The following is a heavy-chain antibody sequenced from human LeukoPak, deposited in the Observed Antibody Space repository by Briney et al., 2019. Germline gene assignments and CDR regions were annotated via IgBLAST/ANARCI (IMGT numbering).Heavy chain of an antibody. CDR1: GFSFRNYG. CDR3: AKEWPWENFYYGMNV. J-gene: IGHJ6*02. CDR2: ISFDGNTK. V-gene: IGHV3-30*18. D-gene: IGHD1-26*01. Sequence: GKSLRLSCAASGFSFRNYGMHWVRQAPGKGLEWVAIISFDGNTKDYADSVKGRFTISRDNSKITLYLQMNSLRAEDSAVYYCAKEWPWENFYYGMNVWGQGTTVTVSS.